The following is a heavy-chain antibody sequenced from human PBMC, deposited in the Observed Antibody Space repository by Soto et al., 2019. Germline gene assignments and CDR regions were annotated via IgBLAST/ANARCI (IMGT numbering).Heavy chain of an antibody. CDR3: AKDPGYCSSISCYEGGHFDY. CDR1: GFTFSSYG. V-gene: IGHV3-30*18. D-gene: IGHD2-2*01. J-gene: IGHJ4*02. CDR2: ISYDGSNK. Sequence: GGSLRLSCAASGFTFSSYGMHWVRQAPGKGLEWVAVISYDGSNKYYADSVKGRFTISRDNSKNTLYLQMNSLRAEDTAVYYCAKDPGYCSSISCYEGGHFDYWGQGTLVTVSS.